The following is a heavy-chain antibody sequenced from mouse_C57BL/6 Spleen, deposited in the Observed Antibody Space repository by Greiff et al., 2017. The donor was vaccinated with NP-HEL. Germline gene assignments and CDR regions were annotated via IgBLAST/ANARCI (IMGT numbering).Heavy chain of an antibody. Sequence: VQLQQSGTVLARPGASVKMSCKTSGYTFTSYWMQWVKQRPGQGLEWIGAIYPGNGDTSYNQKFKGKATLTAVTSASTAYMELSSLTNEDTAVYYCTGSYGNYFDDWGKGTTLTVSS. V-gene: IGHV1-5*01. CDR3: TGSYGNYFDD. CDR2: IYPGNGDT. CDR1: GYTFTSYW. J-gene: IGHJ2*01. D-gene: IGHD2-1*01.